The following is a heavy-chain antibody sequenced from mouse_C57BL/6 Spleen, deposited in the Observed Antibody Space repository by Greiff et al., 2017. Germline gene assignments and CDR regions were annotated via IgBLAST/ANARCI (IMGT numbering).Heavy chain of an antibody. CDR3: ARPDYYGSSSYFDY. CDR1: GFTFSDYG. V-gene: IGHV5-17*01. D-gene: IGHD1-1*01. J-gene: IGHJ2*01. Sequence: EVTLVESGGGLVKPGGSLKLSCAASGFTFSDYGMHWVRQAPEKGLEWVAYISSGSSTIYYADTVKGRFPISRDNAKNTLFLQMTSLRSEDTAMYYCARPDYYGSSSYFDYWGQGTTLTVSS. CDR2: ISSGSSTI.